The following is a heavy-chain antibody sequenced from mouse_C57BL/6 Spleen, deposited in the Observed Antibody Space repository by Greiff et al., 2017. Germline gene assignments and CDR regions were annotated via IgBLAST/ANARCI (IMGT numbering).Heavy chain of an antibody. CDR2: IYPGDGDT. CDR1: GYAFSSSW. V-gene: IGHV1-82*01. J-gene: IGHJ3*01. CDR3: ARQPAQASFAY. D-gene: IGHD3-2*02. Sequence: VQVVESGPELVKPGASVKISCKASGYAFSSSWMNWVKQRPGKGLEWIGRIYPGDGDTNYNGKFKGKATLTADKSSSTAYMQLSSLTSEDSAVYFCARQPAQASFAYWGQGTLVTVSA.